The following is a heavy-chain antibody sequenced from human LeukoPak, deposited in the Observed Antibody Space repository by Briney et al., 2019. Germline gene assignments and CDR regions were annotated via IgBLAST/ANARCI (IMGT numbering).Heavy chain of an antibody. V-gene: IGHV4-59*08. J-gene: IGHJ3*01. Sequence: SETLSLTCTVSGGSIFSYYWSWIRQPPGKGLEWIGYISNSGSTNYSPSLKSRVTISLDTSKNQFSLKLTSVTAADTAVYYCARLYLHSSSSLAFDLWGQGTMVTVSS. CDR3: ARLYLHSSSSLAFDL. CDR2: ISNSGST. D-gene: IGHD6-6*01. CDR1: GGSIFSYY.